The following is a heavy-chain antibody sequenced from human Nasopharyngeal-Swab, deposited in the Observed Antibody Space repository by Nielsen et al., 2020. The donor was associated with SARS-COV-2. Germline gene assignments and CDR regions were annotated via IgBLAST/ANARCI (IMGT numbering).Heavy chain of an antibody. V-gene: IGHV3-30*03. CDR2: ISYDGSNK. Sequence: VRQAPGKGLEWVAVISYDGSNKYYADSVKGRFTISRDNSKNTLYLQMNSLRADDTAVYYCARDDLNVRYSYVYRTVGLPDYWGRGTLVTVSS. CDR3: ARDDLNVRYSYVYRTVGLPDY. J-gene: IGHJ4*02. D-gene: IGHD5-18*01.